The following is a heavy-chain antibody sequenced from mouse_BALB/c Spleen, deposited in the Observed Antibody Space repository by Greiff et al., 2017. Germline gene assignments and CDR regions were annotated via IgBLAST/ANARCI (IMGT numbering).Heavy chain of an antibody. CDR2: ISYSGST. J-gene: IGHJ3*01. CDR1: GYSITSDYA. D-gene: IGHD2-1*01. V-gene: IGHV3-2*02. Sequence: EVQGVESGPGLVKPSQSLSLTCTVTGYSITSDYAWNWIRQFPGNKLEWMGYISYSGSTSYNPSLKSRISITRDTSKNQFFLQLNSVTTEDTATYYCARGGYGNYWFAYWGQGTLVTVSA. CDR3: ARGGYGNYWFAY.